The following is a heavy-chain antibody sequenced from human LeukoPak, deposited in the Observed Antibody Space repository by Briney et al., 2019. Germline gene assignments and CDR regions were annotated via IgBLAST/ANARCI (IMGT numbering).Heavy chain of an antibody. V-gene: IGHV4-59*12. CDR1: GGSISSYY. J-gene: IGHJ4*02. CDR2: IYHSGST. Sequence: SETLSLTCTVSGGSISSYYWSWIRQPPGKGLEWIGYIYHSGSTYYNPSLKSRVTISVDRSKNQFSLKLSSVTAADTAVYYCARVSRYCSSTSCPPPFDYWGQGTLVTVSS. CDR3: ARVSRYCSSTSCPPPFDY. D-gene: IGHD2-2*01.